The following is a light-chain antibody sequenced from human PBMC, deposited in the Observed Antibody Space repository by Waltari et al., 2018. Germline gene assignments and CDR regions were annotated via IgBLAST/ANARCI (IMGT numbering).Light chain of an antibody. J-gene: IGKJ4*01. Sequence: DIQMTQSPSTLSASVGDRVTITCRASQLAWYQHKPGKVPKVLIYKASSLESGVPSRFCGSGCGKEFTLTISSPQPDDFASYYCQQYNSYSLTFGGGTKVKIK. CDR2: KAS. CDR3: QQYNSYSLT. CDR1: Q. V-gene: IGKV1-5*03.